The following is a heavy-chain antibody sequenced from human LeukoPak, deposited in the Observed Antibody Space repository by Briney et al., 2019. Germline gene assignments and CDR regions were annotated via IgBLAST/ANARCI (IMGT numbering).Heavy chain of an antibody. CDR1: GFTFSSYS. CDR3: ARDRLGSGWYIPVDV. V-gene: IGHV3-21*01. Sequence: GGSLRLSCAASGFTFSSYSMNWVRQAPGKGLEWVSSISSSSSYIYYADSVKGRFTISRDNAKNSLYLQMNSLRAEDTAVYYCARDRLGSGWYIPVDVWGKGTTVTVSS. CDR2: ISSSSSYI. D-gene: IGHD6-19*01. J-gene: IGHJ6*04.